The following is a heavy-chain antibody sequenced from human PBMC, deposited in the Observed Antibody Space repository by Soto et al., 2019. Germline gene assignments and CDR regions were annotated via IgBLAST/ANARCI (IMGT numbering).Heavy chain of an antibody. CDR1: GFTFSSYY. J-gene: IGHJ6*03. CDR3: ASDLIPNDYGGAYDMDV. CDR2: INSDGSIA. D-gene: IGHD4-17*01. V-gene: IGHV3-74*01. Sequence: EVQLVESGGGLVQPGGSLRLSCAASGFTFSSYYAHWVRQAPGKGLVWVSRINSDGSIADYADSVKGRFTISRDNAKNTLYLQMNSLRAEDTAVYYCASDLIPNDYGGAYDMDVGGKGTTGTVSS.